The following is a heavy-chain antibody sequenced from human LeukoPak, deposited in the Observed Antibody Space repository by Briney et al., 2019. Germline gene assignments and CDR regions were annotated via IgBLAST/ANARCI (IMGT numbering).Heavy chain of an antibody. J-gene: IGHJ4*02. Sequence: GESLKISCKASGYNFGTFWIAWVRQIPGKGLEWMGIIYPADSDTRYSSSFQGQVTISADTSISTAYLQWSSLKASDTAMYYCARPYDSSGYYASGIDYWGQGTLVTVSS. D-gene: IGHD3-22*01. CDR3: ARPYDSSGYYASGIDY. V-gene: IGHV5-51*01. CDR1: GYNFGTFW. CDR2: IYPADSDT.